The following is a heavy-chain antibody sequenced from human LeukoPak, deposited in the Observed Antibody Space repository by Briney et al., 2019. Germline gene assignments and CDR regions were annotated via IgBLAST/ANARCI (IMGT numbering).Heavy chain of an antibody. V-gene: IGHV4-34*01. CDR3: ARDTPRRYDFWSGRYGMDV. CDR2: INHSGST. J-gene: IGHJ6*02. Sequence: SETLSLTCTVSGGSISSYYWSWIRQPPGKGLEWIGEINHSGSTNYNPSLKSRVTISIDTSKNQFSLNLNSVTAADTAVYYCARDTPRRYDFWSGRYGMDVWGQGTTVTVSS. CDR1: GGSISSYY. D-gene: IGHD3-3*01.